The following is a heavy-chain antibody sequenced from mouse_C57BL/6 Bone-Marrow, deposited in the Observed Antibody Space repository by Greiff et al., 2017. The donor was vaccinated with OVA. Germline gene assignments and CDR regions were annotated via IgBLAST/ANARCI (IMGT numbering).Heavy chain of an antibody. Sequence: EVKVEESGGGLVQPGGSLKLSCAASGFTFSDYYMYWVRQTPEKRLEWVAYISNGGGSTYYPDTVKGRFTISRDNAKNTLYLQMSRLKSEDTAMYYCARQSPGSSYGWYFDVWGTGTTVTVSS. CDR3: ARQSPGSSYGWYFDV. CDR2: ISNGGGST. V-gene: IGHV5-12*01. J-gene: IGHJ1*03. D-gene: IGHD1-1*01. CDR1: GFTFSDYY.